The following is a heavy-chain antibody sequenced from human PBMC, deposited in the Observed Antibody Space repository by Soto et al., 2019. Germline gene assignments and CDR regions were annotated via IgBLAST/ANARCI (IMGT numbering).Heavy chain of an antibody. CDR3: ARVRPVGMIWSGYLKYYGMDV. V-gene: IGHV4-34*01. CDR1: GGSFSGYY. Sequence: SETLSLTCAVYGGSFSGYYWSWIRQPPGKGLEWIGEINHSGSTNYNPSLKSRVTISVDTSKNQFSLKLSSVTAADTAVYYCARVRPVGMIWSGYLKYYGMDVWGQGTTVTVYS. D-gene: IGHD3-3*01. CDR2: INHSGST. J-gene: IGHJ6*02.